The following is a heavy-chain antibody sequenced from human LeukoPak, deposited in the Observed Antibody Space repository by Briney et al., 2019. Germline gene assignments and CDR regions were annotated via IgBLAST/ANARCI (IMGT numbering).Heavy chain of an antibody. CDR1: NGSISAFY. J-gene: IGHJ4*02. V-gene: IGHV4-59*01. CDR2: IYHSGST. Sequence: SETLSLTCTVSNGSISAFYWSWIRQSPGKTLEWIGYIYHSGSTNYNPSLESRVSISVGKSKNHFSLKMNSVTAADTAVYYCARDRSGWIDFWGQGTLVTVSS. CDR3: ARDRSGWIDF. D-gene: IGHD6-19*01.